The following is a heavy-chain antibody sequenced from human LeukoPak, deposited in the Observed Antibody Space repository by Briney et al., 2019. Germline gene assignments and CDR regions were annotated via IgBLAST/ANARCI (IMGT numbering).Heavy chain of an antibody. CDR3: ARARSGVVPAAIRWFDA. Sequence: PSETLSLTCTVSGGSISSGGYYWSWIRQHPGKGLEWIGYIYYSGSTYYNPSLKSRVTISVDTSKNQFSLKLSSVTAADTAVYYCARARSGVVPAAIRWFDAWGQGTLVTVSS. V-gene: IGHV4-31*03. CDR2: IYYSGST. D-gene: IGHD2-2*02. J-gene: IGHJ5*02. CDR1: GGSISSGGYY.